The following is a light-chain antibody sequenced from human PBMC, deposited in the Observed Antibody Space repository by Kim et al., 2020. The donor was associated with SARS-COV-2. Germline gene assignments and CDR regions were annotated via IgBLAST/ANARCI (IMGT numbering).Light chain of an antibody. CDR1: SGSIASNY. CDR2: EDN. V-gene: IGLV6-57*02. CDR3: QSYDSSNQGV. Sequence: KTVTISCTGSSGSIASNYVQWYQQRPGSAPTTVIYEDNQRPSGVPDRFSGSIDSSSNSASLTISGLKTEDEADYYCQSYDSSNQGVFGGRTQLTVL. J-gene: IGLJ3*02.